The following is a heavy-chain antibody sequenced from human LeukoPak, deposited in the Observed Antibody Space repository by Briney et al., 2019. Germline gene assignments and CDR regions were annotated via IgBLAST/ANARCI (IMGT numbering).Heavy chain of an antibody. CDR1: GGSFSGYY. CDR2: INHSGST. V-gene: IGHV4-34*01. Sequence: SETLSLTCAVYGGSFSGYYWSWIRQPPGKGLEWIGEINHSGSTNYNPSLKSRVTISVDTSKNQFSLKLSSVTAADTAVYYCARALGEEGDYWGQGTLVTVSS. J-gene: IGHJ4*02. CDR3: ARALGEEGDY.